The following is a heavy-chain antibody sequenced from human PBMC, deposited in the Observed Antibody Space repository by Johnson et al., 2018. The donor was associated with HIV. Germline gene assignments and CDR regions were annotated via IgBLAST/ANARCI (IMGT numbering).Heavy chain of an antibody. J-gene: IGHJ3*02. V-gene: IGHV3-38-3*01. D-gene: IGHD4-17*01. Sequence: VQLVESGGVLVQPGGSLRLSCAGSGFTVRSNEMSWVRQAPGKGLEWVSSISGGSTYYADSVKGRFTISRDNSKNTLYLQMNSLRAEDTAVYYCASPDYGDYVFDIWGQGTMVTVSS. CDR2: ISGGST. CDR3: ASPDYGDYVFDI. CDR1: GFTVRSNE.